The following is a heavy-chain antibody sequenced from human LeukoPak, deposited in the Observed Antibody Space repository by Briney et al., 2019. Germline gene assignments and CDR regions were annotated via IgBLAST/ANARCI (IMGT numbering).Heavy chain of an antibody. CDR3: ATSTYYYDSSGYSPLAFDI. V-gene: IGHV3-7*01. Sequence: GGSLRLSCAASGFTFSSYWMSWVRQAPGKGLEWVANIKQDGSEKYYVDSVKGRFTISRDNAKNSLYLQMNSLRAEDTAVYYCATSTYYYDSSGYSPLAFDIWGQGTMVTVSS. CDR2: IKQDGSEK. J-gene: IGHJ3*02. CDR1: GFTFSSYW. D-gene: IGHD3-22*01.